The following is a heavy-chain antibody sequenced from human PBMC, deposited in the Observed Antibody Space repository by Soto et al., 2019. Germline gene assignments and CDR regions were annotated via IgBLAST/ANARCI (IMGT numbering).Heavy chain of an antibody. CDR3: ARGGSSWSAEYYQH. V-gene: IGHV1-18*01. Sequence: QVRLVQSGTEVKKPGASVKVSCKASGYIFTNYGISWVRQAPGQGPEWMGWISGYNGNTKYAQTVQGRTTMTTDTSTRTAYMELRSLRFDDTAVYYCARGGSSWSAEYYQHWGQGTLVVVSS. CDR2: ISGYNGNT. CDR1: GYIFTNYG. D-gene: IGHD6-13*01. J-gene: IGHJ1*01.